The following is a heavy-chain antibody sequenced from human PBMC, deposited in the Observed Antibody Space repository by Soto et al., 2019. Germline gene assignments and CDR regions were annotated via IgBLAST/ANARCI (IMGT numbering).Heavy chain of an antibody. J-gene: IGHJ4*02. CDR3: AREGYSSSSDY. V-gene: IGHV3-30-3*01. CDR2: ISYDGSNK. Sequence: VQLVESGGGVVQPGRSLRLSCAASGFTFSSYAMHWVRQAPGKGLEWVAVISYDGSNKYYADSVKGRFTISRDNSKNTLYLQMNSLRAEDTAVYYCAREGYSSSSDYWGQGTLVTVSS. D-gene: IGHD6-6*01. CDR1: GFTFSSYA.